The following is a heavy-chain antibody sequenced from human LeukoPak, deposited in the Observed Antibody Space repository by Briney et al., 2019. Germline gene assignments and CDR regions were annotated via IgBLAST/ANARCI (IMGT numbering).Heavy chain of an antibody. D-gene: IGHD3-16*02. J-gene: IGHJ3*02. CDR3: TTDPRIMITFGGVIVSGAFDI. V-gene: IGHV3-15*01. Sequence: PGGSLRLSCAASGFTLSNAWMSWVRQAPGKGLEWVGRIKSKTDGGTTDYAAPVKGRFTISRDDSKNTLYLQMNSLKTEDTAVYYCTTDPRIMITFGGVIVSGAFDIWGQGTMVTVSS. CDR2: IKSKTDGGTT. CDR1: GFTLSNAW.